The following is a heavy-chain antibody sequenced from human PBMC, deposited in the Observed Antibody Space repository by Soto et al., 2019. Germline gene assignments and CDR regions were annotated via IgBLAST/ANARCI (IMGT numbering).Heavy chain of an antibody. Sequence: GGSLRLSCAASGFTFRNSFMGWIRQAPGKGLEWVANIKQDGSEKYYVDSVKGRFTISRDNAKNSLYLQMNSLRAEDTAVYYCARDQDDSSDAFDIWGQGTMVTVSS. CDR3: ARDQDDSSDAFDI. D-gene: IGHD3-3*01. V-gene: IGHV3-7*01. CDR2: IKQDGSEK. J-gene: IGHJ3*02. CDR1: GFTFRNSF.